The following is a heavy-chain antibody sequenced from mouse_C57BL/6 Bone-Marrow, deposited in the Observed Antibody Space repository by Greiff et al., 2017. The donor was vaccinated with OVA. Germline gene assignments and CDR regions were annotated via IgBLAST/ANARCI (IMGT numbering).Heavy chain of an antibody. J-gene: IGHJ2*01. CDR3: ARLLPYYFDY. CDR2: IDPSDSYT. D-gene: IGHD2-1*01. Sequence: QVQLQQPGAELVRPGPSVKLSCKASGYTFTSYWMHWVKQRPGQGLEWIGVIDPSDSYTNYNQKFKGKATLTVDTSSSTAYMQLSSLTSEDSAVYYCARLLPYYFDYWGQGTTLTVSS. V-gene: IGHV1-59*01. CDR1: GYTFTSYW.